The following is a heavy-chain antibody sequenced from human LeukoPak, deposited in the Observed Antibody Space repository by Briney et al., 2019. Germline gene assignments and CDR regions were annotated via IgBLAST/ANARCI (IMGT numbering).Heavy chain of an antibody. V-gene: IGHV4-34*01. CDR1: GGSISSYY. CDR2: INHSGST. Sequence: PSETLSLTCTVSGGSISSYYWSWIRQPPGKGLEWIGEINHSGSTNYNPSLKSRVTISVDTSKNQFSLKLSSVTAADTAVYYCARNEAVGLQRKHAFDIWGQGTMVTVSS. CDR3: ARNEAVGLQRKHAFDI. D-gene: IGHD1-26*01. J-gene: IGHJ3*02.